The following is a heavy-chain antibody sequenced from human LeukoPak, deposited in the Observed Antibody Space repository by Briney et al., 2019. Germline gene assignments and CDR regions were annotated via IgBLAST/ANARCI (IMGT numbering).Heavy chain of an antibody. CDR3: ARRGIAVAGPRAYYFDY. CDR2: IYYSGGI. D-gene: IGHD6-19*01. Sequence: SETLSLTCTVSGGSISSDYWSWIRQSPGKGLEWIGYIYYSGGINYNPSLESRVTISVDRSKNQYSLKLNSVTPADTAVYYCARRGIAVAGPRAYYFDYWGQGTLVTVSS. J-gene: IGHJ4*02. V-gene: IGHV4-59*01. CDR1: GGSISSDY.